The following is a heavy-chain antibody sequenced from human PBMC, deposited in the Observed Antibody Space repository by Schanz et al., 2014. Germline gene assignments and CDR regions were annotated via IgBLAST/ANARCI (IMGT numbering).Heavy chain of an antibody. J-gene: IGHJ4*02. Sequence: EVQLAESGGGLVQPGGSLRLSCAASGFTFSSHWMHWVRQDPGKGLVWVARINSVGSNTDYADSVTGRFTISRDNAKNSLYLQMNSLRAEDTAVYYCARDHTTESYYSAGPPIDYWGQGTLLTVAS. D-gene: IGHD1-26*01. CDR2: INSVGSNT. CDR1: GFTFSSHW. CDR3: ARDHTTESYYSAGPPIDY. V-gene: IGHV3-74*02.